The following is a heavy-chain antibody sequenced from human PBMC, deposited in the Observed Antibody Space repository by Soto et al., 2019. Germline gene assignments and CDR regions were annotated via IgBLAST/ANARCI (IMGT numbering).Heavy chain of an antibody. Sequence: GESLKISCAASGFTFSSYAMSWVRQAPGKGLEWVSAISGSGGSTYYADSVKGRFTISRDNPKNTLYLQMNSLRAEDTAVYYCAKDNPAPKLPGYSSGGYWGQGTLVTVSS. CDR3: AKDNPAPKLPGYSSGGY. J-gene: IGHJ4*02. CDR1: GFTFSSYA. V-gene: IGHV3-23*01. D-gene: IGHD6-19*01. CDR2: ISGSGGST.